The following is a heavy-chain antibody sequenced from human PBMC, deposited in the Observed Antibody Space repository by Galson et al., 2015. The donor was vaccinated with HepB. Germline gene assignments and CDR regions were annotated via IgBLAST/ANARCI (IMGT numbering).Heavy chain of an antibody. CDR2: IWYDGSNK. J-gene: IGHJ6*04. V-gene: IGHV3-33*01. CDR3: AREAHGPDYYYYGMDV. Sequence: SLRLSCAASGFTFSSYGMHWVRQAPGKGLEWVAVIWYDGSNKYYADSVKGRFTISRDNSKNTLYLQMNSLRAEDTAVYYCAREAHGPDYYYYGMDVWGKGTTVTVSS. D-gene: IGHD5-24*01. CDR1: GFTFSSYG.